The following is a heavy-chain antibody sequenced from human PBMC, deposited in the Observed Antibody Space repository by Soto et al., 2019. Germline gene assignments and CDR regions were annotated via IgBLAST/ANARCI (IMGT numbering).Heavy chain of an antibody. V-gene: IGHV3-7*01. Sequence: EVQLMESGGGLVQPGGSLRVSCAASGFEFSAYWMTWVRQAPGKGLEWVANIKKDGREKYYGDSVRGRFSVFRDNAQNAVFLQMHSLKGEDTAVYYCARGRYNSGDYPKCFDYWGQGTLVTVSS. CDR2: IKKDGREK. J-gene: IGHJ4*02. CDR3: ARGRYNSGDYPKCFDY. CDR1: GFEFSAYW. D-gene: IGHD5-12*01.